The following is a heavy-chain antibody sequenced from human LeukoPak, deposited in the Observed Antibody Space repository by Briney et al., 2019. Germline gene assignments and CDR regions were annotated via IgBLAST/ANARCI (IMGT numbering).Heavy chain of an antibody. CDR3: ARGGGLDV. CDR1: GFTFSSYW. CDR2: INHNGNVN. D-gene: IGHD3-16*01. J-gene: IGHJ6*02. V-gene: IGHV3-7*03. Sequence: HPGGSLRLSCAASGFTFSSYWMNWARQAPWKGLEWVASINHNGNVNYYVDSVKGRFTISRDNAKNSLYLQMSNLRAEDTAVYFCARGGGLDVWGQGATVTVSS.